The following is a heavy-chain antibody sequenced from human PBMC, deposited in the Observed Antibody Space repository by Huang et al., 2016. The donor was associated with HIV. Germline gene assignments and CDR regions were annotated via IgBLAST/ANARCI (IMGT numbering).Heavy chain of an antibody. V-gene: IGHV4-39*01. CDR2: VYQSGST. CDR1: GDFISSTNYY. J-gene: IGHJ4*02. D-gene: IGHD6-13*01. Sequence: QLQLQESGPGQVKPSETLSLTCTVSGDFISSTNYYWGWIRQSPGKGLEWVGNVYQSGSTNYSPSLKSRVTLSVDTSRNQFSLRLNSVTAADTAVYYCASQHIGAAATWFWGRGTQVAVSS. CDR3: ASQHIGAAATWF.